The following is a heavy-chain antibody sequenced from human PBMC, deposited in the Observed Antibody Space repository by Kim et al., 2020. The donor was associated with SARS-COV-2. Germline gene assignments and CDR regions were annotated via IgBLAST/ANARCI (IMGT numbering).Heavy chain of an antibody. CDR3: ARGGYGSGNYYYAMDV. J-gene: IGHJ6*02. Sequence: EPVKGRVTISRDNGKNTLYLQLTSLSVDDTAIYYCARGGYGSGNYYYAMDVWGQGTTVTVSS. D-gene: IGHD3-10*01. V-gene: IGHV3-74*01.